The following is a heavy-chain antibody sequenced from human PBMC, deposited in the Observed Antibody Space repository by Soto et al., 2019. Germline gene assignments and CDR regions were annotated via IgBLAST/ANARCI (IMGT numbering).Heavy chain of an antibody. Sequence: VSVKVSCKASGYTLIVYYIHWRRHAPGQGLEWMGLINPSGGSTTYAQKFQGRVTMTRDTSTSTVYMDLSSLRSEDTAVYYCARSPYSSGYYYAIDYWGQGTQVTVSS. CDR1: GYTLIVYY. CDR3: ARSPYSSGYYYAIDY. J-gene: IGHJ4*02. D-gene: IGHD3-22*01. V-gene: IGHV1-46*01. CDR2: INPSGGST.